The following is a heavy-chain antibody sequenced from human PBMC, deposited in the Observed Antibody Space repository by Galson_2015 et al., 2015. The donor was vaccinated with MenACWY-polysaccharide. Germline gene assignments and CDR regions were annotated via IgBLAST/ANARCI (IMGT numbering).Heavy chain of an antibody. D-gene: IGHD6-19*01. Sequence: SLRLSCAASGFTFSSYAMSWVRQAPGKGLEWVSTISGSGGSTYQADSVKGRFTISRDNSKNTLYLQMNSLRAEDTALYYCAKYGIEVAGSLKNHSDYWGQETLVTVSS. J-gene: IGHJ4*02. CDR3: AKYGIEVAGSLKNHSDY. CDR2: ISGSGGST. V-gene: IGHV3-23*01. CDR1: GFTFSSYA.